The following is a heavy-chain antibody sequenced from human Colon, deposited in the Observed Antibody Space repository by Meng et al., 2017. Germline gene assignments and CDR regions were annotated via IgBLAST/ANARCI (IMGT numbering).Heavy chain of an antibody. J-gene: IGHJ6*02. CDR1: GFTFSTYS. V-gene: IGHV3-21*01. Sequence: GESLKISCAASGFTFSTYSMHWVRHAPGQGLEWVSSIGDSSFYIKYADSVKGRFTISRDNAKNALYLQMNSLRVEDTAVYYCARDPPHYYYGMDVWGQGTTVTVSS. CDR3: ARDPPHYYYGMDV. CDR2: IGDSSFYI.